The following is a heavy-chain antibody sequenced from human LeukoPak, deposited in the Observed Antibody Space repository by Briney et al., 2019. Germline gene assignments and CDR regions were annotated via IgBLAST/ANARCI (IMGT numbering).Heavy chain of an antibody. D-gene: IGHD2-8*01. J-gene: IGHJ5*02. CDR2: FYYSGST. V-gene: IGHV4-39*01. CDR3: ARGRLGYCTNGVCRGWFDP. Sequence: SETLSLTCTVSGGSISSSNYYWGWIRQPPGKGLEWIGNFYYSGSTYYNPSLKSRVTMSVDTSKNQFSLKLSSVTAADTAVYYCARGRLGYCTNGVCRGWFDPWGQGTLVTVSS. CDR1: GGSISSSNYY.